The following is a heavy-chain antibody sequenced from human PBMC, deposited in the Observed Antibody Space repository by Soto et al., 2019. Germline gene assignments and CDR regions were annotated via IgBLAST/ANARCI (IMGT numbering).Heavy chain of an antibody. CDR3: AKAQGFTVTSQLDY. J-gene: IGHJ4*02. V-gene: IGHV3-23*01. D-gene: IGHD4-17*01. CDR2: ISGSGGST. CDR1: GFTLSSYA. Sequence: EVQLLESGGGLVQPGGSLRLSCAASGFTLSSYAMSWVRQAPGKGLEWVSAISGSGGSTYYADSVKGRFTISRDNSKNTLYLQMNSLRAEDTAVYYCAKAQGFTVTSQLDYWGQGTLVTVSS.